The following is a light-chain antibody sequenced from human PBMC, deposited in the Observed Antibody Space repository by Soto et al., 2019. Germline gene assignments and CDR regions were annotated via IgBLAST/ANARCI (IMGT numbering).Light chain of an antibody. CDR1: GSNIGANYH. Sequence: QSVLTQPPSVSGAPGQRVTISFTGSGSNIGANYHVHWYQQLPGTAPKLLIYGNSNRPSGVPDRFSGSKSGTSASLAITGLQAEDEADYYCQSYDSSLSGAVFGGGTKVTVL. V-gene: IGLV1-40*01. J-gene: IGLJ2*01. CDR3: QSYDSSLSGAV. CDR2: GNS.